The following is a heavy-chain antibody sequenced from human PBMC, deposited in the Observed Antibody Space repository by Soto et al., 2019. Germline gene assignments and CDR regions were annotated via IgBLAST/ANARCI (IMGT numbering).Heavy chain of an antibody. CDR1: GGTFSSYA. J-gene: IGHJ4*02. Sequence: ASVKVSCKASGGTFSSYAISWVRQAPGQGLEWMGGIIPIFGTANYAQKFQGRVTITADESTGTAYMELSSLRSEDMAVYYCARDRRPYYYDSSGPYRGEFDYWGQGTLVTVSS. D-gene: IGHD3-22*01. CDR2: IIPIFGTA. V-gene: IGHV1-69*13. CDR3: ARDRRPYYYDSSGPYRGEFDY.